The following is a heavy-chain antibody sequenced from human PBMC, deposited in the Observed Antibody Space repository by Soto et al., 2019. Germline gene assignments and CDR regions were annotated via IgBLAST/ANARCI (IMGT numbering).Heavy chain of an antibody. D-gene: IGHD2-15*01. Sequence: QVQLVQSGAEVKKPGASVKVSCKASGYTFTSYGISWVRQAPGQGLEWMGWISAYNGNTNYAQKLQGRVTMTTDTSTSTAYMELRSLRSDDTAVYYCARDGDCSGGSCYGGGSYYYYGTDVWGQGTTVTVSS. J-gene: IGHJ6*02. V-gene: IGHV1-18*01. CDR2: ISAYNGNT. CDR3: ARDGDCSGGSCYGGGSYYYYGTDV. CDR1: GYTFTSYG.